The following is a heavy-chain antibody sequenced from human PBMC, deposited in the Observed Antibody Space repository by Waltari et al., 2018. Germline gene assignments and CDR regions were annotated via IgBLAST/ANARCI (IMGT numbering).Heavy chain of an antibody. CDR1: GGSFSGYY. J-gene: IGHJ4*02. V-gene: IGHV4-34*01. CDR2: INHSGRT. Sequence: QVQLQQWGAGLLKPSETLSLTCAVYGGSFSGYYWSWIRQPPGKGLEWIGEINHSGRTNYNPSLKSRVTISVDTSKNQFSLKLSSVTAADTAVYYCARRGVGVVVVAALDYWGQGTLVTVSS. D-gene: IGHD2-15*01. CDR3: ARRGVGVVVVAALDY.